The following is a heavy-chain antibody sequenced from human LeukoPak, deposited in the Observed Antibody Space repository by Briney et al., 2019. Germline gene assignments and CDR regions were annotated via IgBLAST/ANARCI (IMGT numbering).Heavy chain of an antibody. CDR2: INHSGST. D-gene: IGHD3-22*01. Sequence: PSETLSLTCSVYGGSFSGYYWSWIPQPPGKGLEWIGEINHSGSTNYNPSLKSRVTMSVDTSKNQFSLKLSSVTAADTAVYYCAREYDSSGTFDYWGQGTLVTVSS. CDR1: GGSFSGYY. J-gene: IGHJ4*02. CDR3: AREYDSSGTFDY. V-gene: IGHV4-34*01.